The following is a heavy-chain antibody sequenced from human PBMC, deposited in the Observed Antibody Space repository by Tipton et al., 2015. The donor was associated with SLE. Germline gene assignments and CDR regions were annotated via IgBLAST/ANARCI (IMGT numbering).Heavy chain of an antibody. Sequence: SLRLSCAASGFTVSSNYMSWVRQAPGKGLEWVSVIYSGGSTYYADSVKGRLTISRHNSKNTLYLQMNSLRAEDTAVYYCARDGTGDLGFDYWGQGTLVTVSS. CDR2: IYSGGST. D-gene: IGHD7-27*01. CDR1: GFTVSSNY. J-gene: IGHJ4*02. CDR3: ARDGTGDLGFDY. V-gene: IGHV3-53*04.